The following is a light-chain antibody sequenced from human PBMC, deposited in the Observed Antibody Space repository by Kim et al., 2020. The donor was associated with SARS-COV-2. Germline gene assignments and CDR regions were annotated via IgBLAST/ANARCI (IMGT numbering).Light chain of an antibody. CDR2: DAI. Sequence: SLSRGKSATLSCRASQSISTFIVWYQQKSGQAPRLLIYDAIDRATGIPARFSGSGFGTDFTLTISSLEPEDFAVYYCQQRAKWPLTFGGGTKLEI. CDR3: QQRAKWPLT. V-gene: IGKV3-11*01. CDR1: QSISTF. J-gene: IGKJ4*01.